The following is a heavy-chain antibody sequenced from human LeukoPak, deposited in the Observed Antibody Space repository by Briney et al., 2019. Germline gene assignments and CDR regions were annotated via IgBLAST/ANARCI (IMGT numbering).Heavy chain of an antibody. Sequence: SQTLSLTCVVSGDSVSSKNGAWNWIGLSPSRGLEWLGRTYYRSKWYNDYAESMEGRMTISQDTSKNQYSLHLNSVTPDDTAVYYCARDFGTTGWHTFDYWGQGTLVTVSS. CDR3: ARDFGTTGWHTFDY. J-gene: IGHJ4*02. CDR1: GDSVSSKNGA. D-gene: IGHD6-19*01. V-gene: IGHV6-1*01. CDR2: TYYRSKWYN.